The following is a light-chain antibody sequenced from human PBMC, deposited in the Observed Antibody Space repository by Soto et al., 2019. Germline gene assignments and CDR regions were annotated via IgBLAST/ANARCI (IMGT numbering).Light chain of an antibody. CDR2: TNN. CDR1: SSNIGSNT. J-gene: IGLJ2*01. CDR3: AAWYDSLNGPVL. V-gene: IGLV1-44*01. Sequence: QSVLTQPPSASGTPGQRVTISCSGSSSNIGSNTVNWYQQLPGTAPKLLIYTNNQRPSGVPDRFSGSKSGTSASLAISGLQSEDEADYYCAAWYDSLNGPVLFGGGTKLTVL.